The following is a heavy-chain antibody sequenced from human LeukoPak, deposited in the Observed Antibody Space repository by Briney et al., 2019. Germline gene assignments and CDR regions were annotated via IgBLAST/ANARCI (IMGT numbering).Heavy chain of an antibody. Sequence: GESLKISCKGSGYSFTSYWIGWVRQMPGKGLEWMGIIYPGDSDTRYSPSFQGQVTISADKSISTAYLQWSSLKASDTAMYCCARQTGYSGYDFDPFDPWGQGTLVTVSS. CDR2: IYPGDSDT. V-gene: IGHV5-51*01. D-gene: IGHD5-12*01. J-gene: IGHJ5*02. CDR1: GYSFTSYW. CDR3: ARQTGYSGYDFDPFDP.